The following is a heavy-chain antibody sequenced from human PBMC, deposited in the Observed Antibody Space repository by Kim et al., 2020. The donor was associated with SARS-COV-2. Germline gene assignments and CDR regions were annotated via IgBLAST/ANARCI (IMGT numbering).Heavy chain of an antibody. CDR1: GGSISSSSYY. J-gene: IGHJ4*02. Sequence: SETLSLTCTVSGGSISSSSYYWGWIRQPPGKGLEWIGSIYYSGSTYYNPSLKSRVTISVDTSKNQFSLKLSSVTAADTAVYYCARHPPGINSSGWLVKEYYFDYWGQGTLVTVSS. V-gene: IGHV4-39*01. CDR2: IYYSGST. CDR3: ARHPPGINSSGWLVKEYYFDY. D-gene: IGHD6-19*01.